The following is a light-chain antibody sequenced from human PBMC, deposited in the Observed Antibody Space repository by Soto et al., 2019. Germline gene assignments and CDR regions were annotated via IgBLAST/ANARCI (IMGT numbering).Light chain of an antibody. CDR3: LHSSSIPWT. J-gene: IGKJ1*01. CDR2: GAS. Sequence: DIQMTQSPSSLAASVGDRVTITCRASQAIRTSLSWYQQKPGKAPNLLIYGASSLQRGVPSRFRASGSGTDFTLTISSLQPEDFATYFCLHSSSIPWTFGQGTKVDIK. V-gene: IGKV1-39*01. CDR1: QAIRTS.